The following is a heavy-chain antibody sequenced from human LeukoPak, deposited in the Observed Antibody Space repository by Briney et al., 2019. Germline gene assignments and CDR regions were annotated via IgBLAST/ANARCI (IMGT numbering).Heavy chain of an antibody. CDR3: AKAANEWELLAGYFDY. D-gene: IGHD1-26*01. CDR2: ISSSGNTI. Sequence: GGSLRLSCAASGFTFSDYYMTWIRQAPGKGLEWVSYISSSGNTIYYADSVKGRFTISRDNAKNSLCLQMNSLRAEDTAVYYCAKAANEWELLAGYFDYWGQGTLVTVSS. V-gene: IGHV3-11*01. CDR1: GFTFSDYY. J-gene: IGHJ4*02.